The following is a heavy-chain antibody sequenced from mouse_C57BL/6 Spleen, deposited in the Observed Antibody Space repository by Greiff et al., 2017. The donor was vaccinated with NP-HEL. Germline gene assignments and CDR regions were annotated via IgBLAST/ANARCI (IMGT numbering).Heavy chain of an antibody. CDR3: ARTSLYYDYDWFAY. Sequence: QVQLKESGPGLVQPSQSLSITCTVSGFSLTSYGVHWVRQSPGQGLEWLGVIWSGGSTDYNAAFISRLSISKDNSKSQVFFKMNSLQADDTAIYYCARTSLYYDYDWFAYWGQGTLVTVSA. CDR1: GFSLTSYG. V-gene: IGHV2-2*01. CDR2: IWSGGST. D-gene: IGHD2-4*01. J-gene: IGHJ3*01.